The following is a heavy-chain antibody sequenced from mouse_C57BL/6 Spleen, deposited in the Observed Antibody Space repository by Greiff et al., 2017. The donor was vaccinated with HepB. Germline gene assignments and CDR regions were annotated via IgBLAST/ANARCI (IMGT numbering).Heavy chain of an antibody. D-gene: IGHD2-1*01. CDR2: IDPSDSYT. J-gene: IGHJ3*01. CDR3: ARGVYSSGFAY. CDR1: GYTFTSYW. Sequence: QVQLQQPGAELVKPGASVKLSCKASGYTFTSYWMQWVKQRPGQGLEWIGEIDPSDSYTNYNQKFKGKATLTVDTSSSTAYMQLSSLTSEDSAVYYCARGVYSSGFAYWGQGTLVTVSA. V-gene: IGHV1-50*01.